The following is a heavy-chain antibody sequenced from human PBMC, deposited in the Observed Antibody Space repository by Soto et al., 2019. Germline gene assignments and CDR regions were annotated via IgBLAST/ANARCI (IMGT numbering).Heavy chain of an antibody. CDR1: GYSFTSYA. CDR2: INAGNGHT. J-gene: IGHJ4*02. D-gene: IGHD1-1*01. Sequence: QVQLVQSGTEVKTPGASVKLSCKASGYSFTSYAIHWVRPASGQRLEWMVWINAGNGHTKYSQKFKGRVTVTKDPSATTAYMELSSLRAEDTPVYYCARGRWTQTTADYYLDSWGQGTLVTVSS. CDR3: ARGRWTQTTADYYLDS. V-gene: IGHV1-3*01.